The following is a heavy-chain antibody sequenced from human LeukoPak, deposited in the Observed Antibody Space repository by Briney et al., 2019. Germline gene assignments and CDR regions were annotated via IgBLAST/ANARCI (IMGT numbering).Heavy chain of an antibody. J-gene: IGHJ4*02. CDR2: IYYSGST. D-gene: IGHD3-10*01. V-gene: IGHV4-39*07. Sequence: SETLSLTCTVSGGSISSSNFYWGWIRQPPGKGLEWIGSIYYSGSTYYNPSLKSRVSISVDTSKNQFSLKLSSVTAADTAVYYCARDARVQKWFGELLKTTTYYFDYWGQGTLVTVSS. CDR3: ARDARVQKWFGELLKTTTYYFDY. CDR1: GGSISSSNFY.